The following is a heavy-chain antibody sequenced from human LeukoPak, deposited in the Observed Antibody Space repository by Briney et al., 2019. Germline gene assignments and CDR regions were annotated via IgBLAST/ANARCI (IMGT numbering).Heavy chain of an antibody. V-gene: IGHV3-21*01. D-gene: IGHD6-13*01. Sequence: GGSLRLSCAASGFTFSSDSMNWVRQAPRKGLEWVSSISSSSSYIYYADSVKDRFTISRDNAKNSLYLQMNSLRAEDTAVYYCARDPGDSSSWYGGYWGQGTLVTVSS. CDR3: ARDPGDSSSWYGGY. CDR1: GFTFSSDS. J-gene: IGHJ4*02. CDR2: ISSSSSYI.